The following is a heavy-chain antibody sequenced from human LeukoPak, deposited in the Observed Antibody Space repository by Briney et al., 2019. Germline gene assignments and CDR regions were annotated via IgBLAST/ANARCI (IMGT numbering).Heavy chain of an antibody. D-gene: IGHD6-13*01. V-gene: IGHV3-30*18. J-gene: IGHJ4*02. CDR2: ISYDGSTK. CDR3: AKGSGWYADY. CDR1: GFTFSSIA. Sequence: PGGSLRLSCAASGFTFSSIAMTWVRQAPGKGLEWVALISYDGSTKYYGDSVRGRFTISRDNSKSTMFLQMNSLRDEDTAVYYCAKGSGWYADYWGQGTLVTVSS.